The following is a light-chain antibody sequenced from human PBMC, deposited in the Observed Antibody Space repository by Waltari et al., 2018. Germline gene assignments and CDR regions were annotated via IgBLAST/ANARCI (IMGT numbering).Light chain of an antibody. CDR3: QQYVSYSPYT. J-gene: IGKJ2*01. V-gene: IGKV1-5*03. CDR1: QSINTG. Sequence: DIQMTHSPSTLSAYLGARVTITYRASQSINTGLDWYQQRPGKAPKLLIYKASTLESGVPSRFSGSGSGTDFTLTITSLQPDDFATYYCQQYVSYSPYTFGQGTKL. CDR2: KAS.